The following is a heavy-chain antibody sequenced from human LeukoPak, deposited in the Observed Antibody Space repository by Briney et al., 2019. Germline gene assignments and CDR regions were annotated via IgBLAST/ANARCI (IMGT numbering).Heavy chain of an antibody. Sequence: PGGSLRLSCAASGFTFSSYGMTWVRQAPGKGLEWVSSISSSSIYIYYADSVKGRFTISRDNAKNSLSLQMNSLRAEDTAVYYCARDGSRGNLVTAPDYWGQGTLVTVSS. J-gene: IGHJ4*02. CDR3: ARDGSRGNLVTAPDY. CDR2: ISSSSIYI. CDR1: GFTFSSYG. D-gene: IGHD2-21*02. V-gene: IGHV3-21*01.